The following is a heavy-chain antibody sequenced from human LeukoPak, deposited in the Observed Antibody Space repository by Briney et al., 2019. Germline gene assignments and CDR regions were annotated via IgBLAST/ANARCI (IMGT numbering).Heavy chain of an antibody. CDR3: ARGSGGTYCYYMDV. CDR2: IWYDGSNK. D-gene: IGHD2-15*01. Sequence: GGSLRLSCAASGFTFSSYGMHWVRQAPGKGLEWVAVIWYDGSNKYYADSVKGRFTISRDNSKNTLYLQMNSLRAEDTAVYYCARGSGGTYCYYMDVWGKGTTVTVSS. V-gene: IGHV3-33*08. CDR1: GFTFSSYG. J-gene: IGHJ6*03.